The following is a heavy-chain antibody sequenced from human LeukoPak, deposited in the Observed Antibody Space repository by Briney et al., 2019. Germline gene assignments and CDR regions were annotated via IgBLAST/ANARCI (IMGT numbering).Heavy chain of an antibody. Sequence: GALRLSCAASGFTFSSYWMHWVRQAPGKGLVWVSRINSDGSSTSYADSVKGRFTISRDNAKNTLYLQMNSLRAEDTAVYYCARGGYDYYFDYWGQGTLVTVSS. D-gene: IGHD5-12*01. CDR2: INSDGSST. CDR3: ARGGYDYYFDY. V-gene: IGHV3-74*01. CDR1: GFTFSSYW. J-gene: IGHJ4*02.